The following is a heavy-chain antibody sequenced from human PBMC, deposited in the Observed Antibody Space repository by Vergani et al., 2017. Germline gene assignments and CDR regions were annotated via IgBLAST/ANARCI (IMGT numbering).Heavy chain of an antibody. CDR3: ARSPNYYGSGSYVFDY. CDR2: IYPGDSDT. V-gene: IGHV5-51*01. J-gene: IGHJ4*02. CDR1: GYSFTSYW. Sequence: EVQLVQSGAEVKKPGESLTISCKGSGYSFTSYWIGWVRQMPGKGLEWMGIIYPGDSDTRYSPSFQGQVTISADKSISTAYLQWSSLKASDTAMYYCARSPNYYGSGSYVFDYWGQGTLVTVSS. D-gene: IGHD3-10*01.